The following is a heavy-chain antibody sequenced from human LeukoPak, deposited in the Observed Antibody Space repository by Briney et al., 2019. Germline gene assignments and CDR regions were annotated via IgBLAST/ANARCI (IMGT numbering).Heavy chain of an antibody. V-gene: IGHV3-30-3*01. CDR2: ISYDGSNK. J-gene: IGHJ4*02. Sequence: GGSLRLSCAASGFTFSSYAMHWVRQAPGKGREWVAVISYDGSNKYYADSVKGRLTISRDNSKNTLYLQMNRLRAEDTAVYYCASGDDCSGGSCYPSAFDYSGQGTLVTVSS. CDR3: ASGDDCSGGSCYPSAFDY. D-gene: IGHD2-15*01. CDR1: GFTFSSYA.